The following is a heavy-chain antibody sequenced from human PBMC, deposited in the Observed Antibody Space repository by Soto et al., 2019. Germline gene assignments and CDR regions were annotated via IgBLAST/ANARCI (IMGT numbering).Heavy chain of an antibody. CDR1: GFSFRNSG. J-gene: IGHJ5*02. CDR2: INAGGGNT. D-gene: IGHD1-26*01. CDR3: ARDPLWEQIHWFGP. Sequence: EVQLFESGGGLVQPGGSLRLSCAASGFSFRNSGMSWVRQAPGKGLEWVSSINAGGGNTYYADSVRGRFTVSRDNSNNTLSLQMNSLSGEDTAVYYCARDPLWEQIHWFGPWGQGILVIVSS. V-gene: IGHV3-23*01.